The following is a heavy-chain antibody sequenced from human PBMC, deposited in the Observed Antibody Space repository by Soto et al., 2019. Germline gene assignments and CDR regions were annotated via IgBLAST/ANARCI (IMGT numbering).Heavy chain of an antibody. J-gene: IGHJ5*02. V-gene: IGHV1-69*12. CDR2: IIPIFGTA. Sequence: QVQLVQSGAEVKKPGSSVKVSCKASGGTFSSYAISWVRQAPGQGLEWMGGIIPIFGTANYAQKFQGRVTXXADEXTSTAYXEXXXLXSEDTAVYYCARTNTAMVTGWFDPWGQGTLVTVSS. CDR3: ARTNTAMVTGWFDP. D-gene: IGHD5-18*01. CDR1: GGTFSSYA.